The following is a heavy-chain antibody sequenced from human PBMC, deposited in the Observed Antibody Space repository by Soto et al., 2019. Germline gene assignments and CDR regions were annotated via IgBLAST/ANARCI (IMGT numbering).Heavy chain of an antibody. Sequence: SETLSLTCAVSGGSISSGGYSWSWIRQPPGKGLEWIGYIYHSGSTYYNPSLKSRVTISVDRSKNQFSLKLSSVTAADTAVYYCAREDDYDSNWFDPWGQGTLVTVSS. J-gene: IGHJ5*02. CDR3: AREDDYDSNWFDP. V-gene: IGHV4-30-2*01. D-gene: IGHD4-17*01. CDR1: GGSISSGGYS. CDR2: IYHSGST.